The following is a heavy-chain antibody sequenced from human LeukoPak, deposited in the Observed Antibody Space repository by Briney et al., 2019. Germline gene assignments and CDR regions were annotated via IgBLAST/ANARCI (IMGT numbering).Heavy chain of an antibody. CDR2: ISWNSGSI. CDR3: AKESHDSSSFDY. CDR1: GFTFDDYA. D-gene: IGHD3-22*01. V-gene: IGHV3-9*01. J-gene: IGHJ4*02. Sequence: PGRSLRLSCAASGFTFDDYAMHWVRQAPGKGLEWVSGISWNSGSIGYADSVKGRFTISRDNAKNSLYLQMNSLRAEDTALYYCAKESHDSSSFDYWGQGTLATVSS.